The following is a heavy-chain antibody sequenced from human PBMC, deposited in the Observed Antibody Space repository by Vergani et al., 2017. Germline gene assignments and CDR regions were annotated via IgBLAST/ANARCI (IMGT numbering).Heavy chain of an antibody. D-gene: IGHD3-10*01. CDR1: GFTFSSYS. CDR3: ARTALWFGVFDY. J-gene: IGHJ4*02. Sequence: EVQLVESGGVVVQPGGSLRLSCAASGFTFSSYSMNWVRQAPGKGLEWVSSISSSSSYIYYADSVKGRFTISRDNAKNSLYLQMNSLRAEDTAVYYCARTALWFGVFDYWGQGTLVTVSS. V-gene: IGHV3-21*01. CDR2: ISSSSSYI.